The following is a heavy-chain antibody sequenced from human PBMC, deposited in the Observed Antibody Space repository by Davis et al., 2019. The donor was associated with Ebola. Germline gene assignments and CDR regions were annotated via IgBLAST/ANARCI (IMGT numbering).Heavy chain of an antibody. CDR1: GYTFTGYY. CDR2: INPNSGGT. J-gene: IGHJ4*02. V-gene: IGHV1-2*02. CDR3: ARELKMYSSSWYNNFDY. D-gene: IGHD6-13*01. Sequence: ASVKVSCKASGYTFTGYYMHWVRQAPGQGLEWMGWINPNSGGTNYAQKFQGRVTMTRDTSISTAYMELSRLRSDDTAVYYCARELKMYSSSWYNNFDYWGQGTLVTVSS.